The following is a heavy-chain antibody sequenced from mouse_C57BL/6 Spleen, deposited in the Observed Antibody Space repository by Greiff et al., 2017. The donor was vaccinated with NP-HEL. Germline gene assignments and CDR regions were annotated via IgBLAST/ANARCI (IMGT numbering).Heavy chain of an antibody. CDR2: IDPSDSYT. J-gene: IGHJ4*01. CDR3: ARSGSSHYYAMDY. V-gene: IGHV1-69*01. D-gene: IGHD1-1*01. CDR1: GYTFTSYW. Sequence: QVHVKQPGAELVMPGASVKLSCKASGYTFTSYWMHWVKQRPGQGLEWIGEIDPSDSYTNYNQKFKGKSTLTVDKSSSTAYMQLSSLTSEDSAVYYCARSGSSHYYAMDYWGQGTSVTVSS.